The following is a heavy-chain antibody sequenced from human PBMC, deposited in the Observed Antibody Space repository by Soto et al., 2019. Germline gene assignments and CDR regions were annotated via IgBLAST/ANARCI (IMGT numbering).Heavy chain of an antibody. J-gene: IGHJ6*02. D-gene: IGHD2-21*01. Sequence: PGGSLRHSCAASGFTVSSKYMSWVRQAPGKGLEWVSLIQSGGPTYYADSVKGRFTISRDTPENTLHLQMDSLRAEDTAVYYCARDDVLFDGDHSYGVPLDVWAQETTVTVS. CDR2: IQSGGPT. CDR1: GFTVSSKY. V-gene: IGHV3-66*01. CDR3: ARDDVLFDGDHSYGVPLDV.